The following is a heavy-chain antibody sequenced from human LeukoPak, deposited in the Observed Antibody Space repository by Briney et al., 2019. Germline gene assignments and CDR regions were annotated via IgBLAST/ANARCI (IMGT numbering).Heavy chain of an antibody. V-gene: IGHV3-66*01. CDR2: IYSGGST. D-gene: IGHD3-9*01. CDR3: AKDGGEYYDILTGYYPRLYYMDV. Sequence: GGSLRLSCAAPGFTVSSNYMSWVRQAPGKGLEWVSVIYSGGSTYYADSVKGRFTISRDNSKNTLYLQMNSLRAEDTAVYYCAKDGGEYYDILTGYYPRLYYMDVWGKGTTVTISS. J-gene: IGHJ6*03. CDR1: GFTVSSNY.